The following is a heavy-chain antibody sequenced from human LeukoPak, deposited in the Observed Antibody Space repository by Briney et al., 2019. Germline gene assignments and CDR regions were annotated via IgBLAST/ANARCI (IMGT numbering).Heavy chain of an antibody. CDR1: GFTFSSYG. CDR2: IRYDGSNK. CDR3: AKGSKEVLFTRDHYMAV. J-gene: IGHJ6*03. D-gene: IGHD3-3*01. V-gene: IGHV3-30*02. Sequence: GGSLRLSCAASGFTFSSYGMHWVRQAPGKGLEWVAFIRYDGSNKYYADSVKGRFTISRDNSKNTLYLQMNSLRAEDTAVYYCAKGSKEVLFTRDHYMAVWAKGPRSPSP.